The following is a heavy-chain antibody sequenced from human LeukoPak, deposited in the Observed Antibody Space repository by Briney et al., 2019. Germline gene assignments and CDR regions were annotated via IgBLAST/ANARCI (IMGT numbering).Heavy chain of an antibody. CDR2: MNPNSANT. J-gene: IGHJ4*02. CDR1: GYTSTSYD. D-gene: IGHD3-10*01. V-gene: IGHV1-8*01. Sequence: GASVKVSCKASGYTSTSYDINWVRQATGQGLEWMGWMNPNSANTGYAQNFQGRVTMTRNTSISTAYMELSSLRSEDTAVYYCAIRFSRGSGSAIGYWGQGTLVTVSS. CDR3: AIRFSRGSGSAIGY.